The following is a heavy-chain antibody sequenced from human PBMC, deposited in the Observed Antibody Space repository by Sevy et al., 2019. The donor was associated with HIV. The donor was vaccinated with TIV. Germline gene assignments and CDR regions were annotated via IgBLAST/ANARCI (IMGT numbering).Heavy chain of an antibody. CDR3: ARADGGYCTNGVCHPAFDI. CDR1: GFTFSSYW. V-gene: IGHV3-7*01. D-gene: IGHD2-8*01. J-gene: IGHJ3*02. CDR2: IKQDGSEK. Sequence: GGSLRLSCAASGFTFSSYWMSWVRQAPGKGLEWVANIKQDGSEKYYVDSVKGRFTISRDNAKNSLYLQMNSLRAEDTAVYYCARADGGYCTNGVCHPAFDIWGQGTMVTVS.